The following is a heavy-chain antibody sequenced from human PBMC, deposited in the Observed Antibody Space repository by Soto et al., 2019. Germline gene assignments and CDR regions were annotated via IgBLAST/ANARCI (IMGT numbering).Heavy chain of an antibody. V-gene: IGHV3-49*03. J-gene: IGHJ4*02. D-gene: IGHD4-17*01. CDR2: IRSRPYGGTT. CDR3: TKKFDYGDYPFYFDY. CDR1: GFTFPDYG. Sequence: EVHLVESGGGLIQPGRSLRLSCTASGFTFPDYGVSWFRQAPGKGLEWLGFIRSRPYGGTTEYAASVEGRFTISRDNSEGIAYLQMNSLKTEDTAVYYCTKKFDYGDYPFYFDYWGQGTLVTVSS.